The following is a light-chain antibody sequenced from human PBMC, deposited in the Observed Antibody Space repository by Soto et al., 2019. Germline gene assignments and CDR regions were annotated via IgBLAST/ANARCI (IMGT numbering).Light chain of an antibody. J-gene: IGKJ1*01. CDR2: NAS. CDR3: QHDNSYSEA. CDR1: QSISYY. Sequence: DIQMTQSPSTLSASVGDRVTITCRASQSISYYLAWYQKKPGKAPKVLIWNASSLQRGVPSRFSGSGSGTEFTLSISSLQPDDFATYYCQHDNSYSEAFGQGTKVDNK. V-gene: IGKV1-5*01.